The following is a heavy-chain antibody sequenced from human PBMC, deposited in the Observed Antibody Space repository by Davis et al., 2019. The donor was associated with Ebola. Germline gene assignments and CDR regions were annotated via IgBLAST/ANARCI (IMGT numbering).Heavy chain of an antibody. CDR3: ARDRAATVIEY. J-gene: IGHJ4*02. CDR2: ISTYNGNT. D-gene: IGHD6-25*01. Sequence: AASVKVSCKASGYTFTRYGISWVRQAPGQGLEWMGRISTYNGNTKYAQNFQGRVTMTTDTSTDTAYMELRSLRSDDTAVYYCARDRAATVIEYWGQGSLVTVSS. CDR1: GYTFTRYG. V-gene: IGHV1-18*04.